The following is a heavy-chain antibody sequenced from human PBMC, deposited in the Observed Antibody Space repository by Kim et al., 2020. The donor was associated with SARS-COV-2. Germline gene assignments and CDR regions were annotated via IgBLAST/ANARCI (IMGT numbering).Heavy chain of an antibody. CDR2: INPNSGGT. V-gene: IGHV1-2*06. CDR1: GYTFTGYY. J-gene: IGHJ6*02. Sequence: ASVKVSCKASGYTFTGYYMHWVRQAPGQGLEWMGRINPNSGGTNYAQKFQGRVTMTRDTSISTAYMELSRLRSDDTAVYYCARESPPPDDFWSYLGRDYYYYGMDVWGQGTTVTVSS. CDR3: ARESPPPDDFWSYLGRDYYYYGMDV. D-gene: IGHD3-3*01.